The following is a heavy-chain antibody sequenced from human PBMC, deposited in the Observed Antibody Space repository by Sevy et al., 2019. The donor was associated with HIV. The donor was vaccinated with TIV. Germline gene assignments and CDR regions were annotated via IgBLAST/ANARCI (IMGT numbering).Heavy chain of an antibody. CDR3: ARLYCSSTSCYTPFDY. J-gene: IGHJ4*02. Sequence: ASVKVSCKASGYTFTGYYMHLVRQAPGQGLEWMGWINPNSGGTNYAQKFQGRVTMTRDTSISTAYMELSRLRSDDTAVYYCARLYCSSTSCYTPFDYWGQGTLVTVSS. D-gene: IGHD2-2*02. CDR1: GYTFTGYY. CDR2: INPNSGGT. V-gene: IGHV1-2*02.